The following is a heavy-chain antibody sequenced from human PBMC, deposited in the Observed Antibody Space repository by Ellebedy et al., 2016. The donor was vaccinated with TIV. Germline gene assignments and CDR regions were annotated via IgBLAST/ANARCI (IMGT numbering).Heavy chain of an antibody. CDR3: ARALNHVDTVSTAPLDC. Sequence: GESLKISCAASGFPFDSYVMNWVRQAPGKGLEWVARISYDGSNKYFADSVQGRFTISRDNSQNTLYLLLNSLRGDETAIYYCARALNHVDTVSTAPLDCWGKGTLVTVSS. V-gene: IGHV3-30*04. CDR1: GFPFDSYV. J-gene: IGHJ4*02. D-gene: IGHD5/OR15-5a*01. CDR2: ISYDGSNK.